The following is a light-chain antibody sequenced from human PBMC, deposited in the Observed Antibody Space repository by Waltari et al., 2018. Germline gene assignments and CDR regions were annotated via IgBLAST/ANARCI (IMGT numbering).Light chain of an antibody. J-gene: IGKJ2*01. CDR3: QQSYSTPRA. CDR2: AAS. V-gene: IGKV1-39*01. Sequence: DIQMTQSPSSLSASVGDRVTITCRASQSISTYLNWYQQKPGQAPKLLIYAASSLQSGVQSSFSGSGSGTDFTLTISSLQPEGFATYYCQQSYSTPRAFGQGTKLEI. CDR1: QSISTY.